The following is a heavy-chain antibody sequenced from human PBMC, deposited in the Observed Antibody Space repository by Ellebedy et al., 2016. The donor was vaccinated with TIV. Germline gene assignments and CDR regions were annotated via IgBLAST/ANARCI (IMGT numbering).Heavy chain of an antibody. CDR2: ISSSSSYI. V-gene: IGHV3-21*01. J-gene: IGHJ4*02. CDR1: GFTFNSYS. D-gene: IGHD2-2*01. Sequence: GGSLRLSCAASGFTFNSYSMNWVRKAPGKGLELVSSISSSSSYIYYVDSVKGRFTISRDNSRNTLYLQMNSLRAEDTAVYYCARGSGWSSSTSCFDYWGPGTLVTVSS. CDR3: ARGSGWSSSTSCFDY.